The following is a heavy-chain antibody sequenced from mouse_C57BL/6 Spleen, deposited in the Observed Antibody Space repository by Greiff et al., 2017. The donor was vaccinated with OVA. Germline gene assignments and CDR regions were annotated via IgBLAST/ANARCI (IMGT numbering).Heavy chain of an antibody. CDR3: ARFPTYYSNYFDY. CDR2: IYPGDGDT. J-gene: IGHJ2*01. Sequence: VKVVESGPELVKPGASVKISCKASGYAFSSSWMNWVKQRPGKGLEWIGRIYPGDGDTNYNGKFKGKATLTADKSSSTAYMQLSSLTSEDSAVYFCARFPTYYSNYFDYWGQGTTLTVSS. V-gene: IGHV1-82*01. D-gene: IGHD2-5*01. CDR1: GYAFSSSW.